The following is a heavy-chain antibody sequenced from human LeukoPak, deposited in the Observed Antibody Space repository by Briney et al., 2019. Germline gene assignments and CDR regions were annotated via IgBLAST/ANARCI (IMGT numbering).Heavy chain of an antibody. Sequence: ASVKVSCKASGYTFTDYYLHWVRQAPRQGLEWMGWINPKSGVTDSKMKFQGRVTLTRDTSITTAYMELISLTSDDAAVYYCARAGGYCGSTSCYSGYYYYFMDVWGKGTTVTVSS. CDR2: INPKSGVT. J-gene: IGHJ6*03. D-gene: IGHD2-2*01. V-gene: IGHV1-2*02. CDR1: GYTFTDYY. CDR3: ARAGGYCGSTSCYSGYYYYFMDV.